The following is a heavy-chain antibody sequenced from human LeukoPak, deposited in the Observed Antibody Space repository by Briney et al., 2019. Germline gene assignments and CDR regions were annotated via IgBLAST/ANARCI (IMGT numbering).Heavy chain of an antibody. D-gene: IGHD4-17*01. CDR1: GFSFRNYW. Sequence: GGSLRLSCAASGFSFRNYWMSCVRQAPGKGLEWVANINQDASEKNYVDSVKGRFIISRDNAKNSLYLQMNRLRDEDTAVYFCARGATVTSPLDYWGQGTLVTVSS. V-gene: IGHV3-7*02. CDR2: INQDASEK. J-gene: IGHJ4*02. CDR3: ARGATVTSPLDY.